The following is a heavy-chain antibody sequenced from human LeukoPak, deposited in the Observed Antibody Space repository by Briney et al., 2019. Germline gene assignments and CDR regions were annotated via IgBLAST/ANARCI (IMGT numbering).Heavy chain of an antibody. CDR1: GFTFSSYA. D-gene: IGHD5-12*01. V-gene: IGHV3-23*01. Sequence: GGSLRLSCGASGFTFSSYAMSWVRKAPGKGLEGVSAISGSGGSTYYADSVKGRFTISRDNSRNTLYLQMNSLRVGDTAVYYCANCVSGYETFDYWGQGTLVTVSS. CDR3: ANCVSGYETFDY. J-gene: IGHJ4*02. CDR2: ISGSGGST.